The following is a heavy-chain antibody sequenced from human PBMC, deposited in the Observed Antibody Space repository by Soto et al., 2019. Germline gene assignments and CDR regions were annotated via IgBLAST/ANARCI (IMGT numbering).Heavy chain of an antibody. Sequence: QVQLVQSGAEVKKPGASVKVSCKASGYTFTSYDINWVRQATGQGLEWMGWMNPNSGNTGYAQKFQGRVTMTRNTSISTAYMELSSLRSEDTAVYYCARGGAMVRGVSTNWFDPWGQGTLVTVSS. CDR1: GYTFTSYD. D-gene: IGHD3-10*01. J-gene: IGHJ5*02. V-gene: IGHV1-8*01. CDR2: MNPNSGNT. CDR3: ARGGAMVRGVSTNWFDP.